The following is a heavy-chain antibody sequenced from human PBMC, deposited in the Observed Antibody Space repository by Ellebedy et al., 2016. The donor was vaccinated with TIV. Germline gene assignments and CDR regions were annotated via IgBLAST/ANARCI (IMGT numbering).Heavy chain of an antibody. V-gene: IGHV3-64*02. CDR3: ARGVKTSGNPAPLDY. CDR1: DFTFSSHG. CDR2: ISVDGRIT. D-gene: IGHD3-10*01. Sequence: PGGSLRLSCVASDFTFSSHGMHWVRQAPGKGLEYVSTISVDGRITYYGDSVKGRFTISRDNSKNTLFLQMGSLRAEDTAVYYCARGVKTSGNPAPLDYWGQGTLVIVSS. J-gene: IGHJ4*02.